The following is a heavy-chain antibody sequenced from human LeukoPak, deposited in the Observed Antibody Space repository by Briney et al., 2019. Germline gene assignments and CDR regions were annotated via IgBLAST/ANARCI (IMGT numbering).Heavy chain of an antibody. Sequence: GASVKVSCKASGGTFSSYAISWVRQAPGQGLEWMGRIIPILGIANYAQKLQGRVTMTTDTSTSTAYMELRSLRSDDTAVYYCARATEVYGGKPYYFDYWGQGTLVTVSS. CDR2: IIPILGIA. J-gene: IGHJ4*02. V-gene: IGHV1-69*04. CDR3: ARATEVYGGKPYYFDY. D-gene: IGHD4-23*01. CDR1: GGTFSSYA.